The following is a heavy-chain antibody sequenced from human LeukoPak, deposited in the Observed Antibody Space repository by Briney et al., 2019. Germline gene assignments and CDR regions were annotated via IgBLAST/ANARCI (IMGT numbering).Heavy chain of an antibody. Sequence: KPSETLSLTCTVSGGSVSGSYWSWIRQTPEKGLEWIGYMSYSGRTDYGPSLKSRVTTAVDTSKNQFSLKLSSVTAADTAVYYCARHGTRYHYYYMDVWGKGTTVTISS. D-gene: IGHD1-14*01. CDR1: GGSVSGSY. CDR2: MSYSGRT. V-gene: IGHV4-59*08. J-gene: IGHJ6*03. CDR3: ARHGTRYHYYYMDV.